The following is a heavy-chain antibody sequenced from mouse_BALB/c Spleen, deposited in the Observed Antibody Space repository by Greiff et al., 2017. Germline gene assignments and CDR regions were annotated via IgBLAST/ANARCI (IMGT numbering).Heavy chain of an antibody. CDR1: GFNIKDSY. J-gene: IGHJ4*01. CDR3: ARGPSYAMDY. Sequence: VQLKQSGAELVKPGASVKLSCTASGFNIKDSYMHWVKQRPEQGLEWIGRIDPANGNTKYDPKFQGKATITADTSSNTAYLQLSSLTSEDTAVYYCARGPSYAMDYWGQGTSVTVSS. CDR2: IDPANGNT. V-gene: IGHV14-3*02.